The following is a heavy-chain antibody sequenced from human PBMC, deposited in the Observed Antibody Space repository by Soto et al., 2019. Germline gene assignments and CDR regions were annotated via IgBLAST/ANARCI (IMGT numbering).Heavy chain of an antibody. Sequence: SETLSLTCAVSGGSISSSNWWSWVRQPPGKGLEWIGEIYHSGSTNYNPSLKSRVTISVDKSKNQFSLKLSSVTAADTAVYYCARTLITGYYYYYYGMDVWGQGTTVTVSS. V-gene: IGHV4-4*02. J-gene: IGHJ6*02. CDR2: IYHSGST. CDR1: GGSISSSNW. D-gene: IGHD3-16*01. CDR3: ARTLITGYYYYYYGMDV.